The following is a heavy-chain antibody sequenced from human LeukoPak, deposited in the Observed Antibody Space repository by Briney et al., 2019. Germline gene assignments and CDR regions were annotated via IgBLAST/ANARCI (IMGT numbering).Heavy chain of an antibody. CDR2: IYYSGST. CDR3: ARGPYYDILTGYYMILYYFDY. CDR1: GGSISSYY. J-gene: IGHJ4*02. V-gene: IGHV4-59*01. D-gene: IGHD3-9*01. Sequence: SETLSLTCTVSGGSISSYYWSWIRQPPGKGLEWIGYIYYSGSTNYNPSLKSRVTVSVDTSKNQFSLRLRSVTAADTAVYYCARGPYYDILTGYYMILYYFDYWGQGTLVTVSS.